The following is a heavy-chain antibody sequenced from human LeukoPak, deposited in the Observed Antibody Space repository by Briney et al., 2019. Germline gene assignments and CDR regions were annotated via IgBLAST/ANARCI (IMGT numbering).Heavy chain of an antibody. CDR3: ATGGIVGASGVWAGFDY. V-gene: IGHV3-66*01. Sequence: GGSLRLSCAASGLTVSSNYMSWVRQAPGKGLEWVASIYSGGSTYYADSVKGRFTISRDNSKNTLYHQMNSLRAEDTAVYYCATGGIVGASGVWAGFDYWGQGTLVTVSS. CDR1: GLTVSSNY. CDR2: IYSGGST. J-gene: IGHJ4*02. D-gene: IGHD1-26*01.